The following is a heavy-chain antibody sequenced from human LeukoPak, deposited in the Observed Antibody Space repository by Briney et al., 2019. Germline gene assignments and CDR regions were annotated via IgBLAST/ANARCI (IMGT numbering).Heavy chain of an antibody. Sequence: PGGSLRLSCAASGFTFSSYGMHWVRQAPGKGLEWVAFIRYDGSNKYYADSVKGRFTISRDNSKNTLYLQMNSLRAEDTAVYYCVIRWGYYYYMDVWGKGTTVTVSS. D-gene: IGHD3-16*01. J-gene: IGHJ6*03. V-gene: IGHV3-30*02. CDR1: GFTFSSYG. CDR2: IRYDGSNK. CDR3: VIRWGYYYYMDV.